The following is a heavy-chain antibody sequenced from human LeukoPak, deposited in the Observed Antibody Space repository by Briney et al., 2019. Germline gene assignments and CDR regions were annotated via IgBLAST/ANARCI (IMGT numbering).Heavy chain of an antibody. Sequence: SQTLSLTCTVSGGSISSGGYYWSWIRQHPGKGLEWIGYIYYSGSTYYNPSLKSRVTISVDTSKNQFSLKLSSVTAADTAVYYCARGGVATLHWFDPWGQGTLVTVSS. CDR1: GGSISSGGYY. D-gene: IGHD5-12*01. CDR2: IYYSGST. V-gene: IGHV4-31*03. J-gene: IGHJ5*02. CDR3: ARGGVATLHWFDP.